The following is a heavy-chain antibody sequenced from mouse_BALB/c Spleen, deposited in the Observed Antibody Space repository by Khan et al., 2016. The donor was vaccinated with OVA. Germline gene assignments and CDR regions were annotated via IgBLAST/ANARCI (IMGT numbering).Heavy chain of an antibody. V-gene: IGHV1-20*02. CDR3: TRIYRGDFDY. CDR1: GYSFTGYF. J-gene: IGHJ2*01. CDR2: INPHIGET. D-gene: IGHD2-13*01. Sequence: VQLQQSGPELVKPGTSVKISCKASGYSFTGYFMNWVMQSHGKSLEWIGRINPHIGETLYNPKFKGKATLTADESSSTAHMELRSLASEDSAVYYCTRIYRGDFDYWGQGTTVTVSA.